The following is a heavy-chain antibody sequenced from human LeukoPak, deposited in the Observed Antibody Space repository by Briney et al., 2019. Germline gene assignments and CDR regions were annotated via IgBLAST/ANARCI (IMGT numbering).Heavy chain of an antibody. CDR2: ISYDGGNK. D-gene: IGHD3-10*01. CDR1: GFTFSSYG. V-gene: IGHV3-30*18. CDR3: AKDSLITMVRGVVVNYYGMDV. J-gene: IGHJ6*04. Sequence: GRSLRLSCAASGFTFSSYGMHWVRQAPGKGLEWVAVISYDGGNKYYADSVKGRFTISRDNSKNTLYLQMNSLRAEDTAVYYCAKDSLITMVRGVVVNYYGMDVWGKGTTVTVSS.